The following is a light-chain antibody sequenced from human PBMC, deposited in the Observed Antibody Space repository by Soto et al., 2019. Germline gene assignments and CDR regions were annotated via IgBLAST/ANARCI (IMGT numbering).Light chain of an antibody. CDR3: SSYTDSSTLV. CDR1: ISDVGGYNY. Sequence: QSALTQPASVSGSPGQSITISCTGTISDVGGYNYVSWYQHHPGKAPKLMIYDVSNRPSGVSNRFSGSKSGNTASLTISGLQAEDEADYYCSSYTDSSTLVFGGGTKLTVL. J-gene: IGLJ2*01. CDR2: DVS. V-gene: IGLV2-14*03.